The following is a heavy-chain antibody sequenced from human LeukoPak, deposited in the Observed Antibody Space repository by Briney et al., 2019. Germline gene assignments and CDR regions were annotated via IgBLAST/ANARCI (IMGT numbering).Heavy chain of an antibody. CDR3: AREGIAAPFFDY. CDR2: ITSTGRYI. CDR1: GFTFISYT. Sequence: GGSLRLSCAASGFTFISYTMNWVRQAPGKGLEWVSSITSTGRYIYYADSVKGRFTISRDNAKNSLYLQMNSLRAEDTAVYYCAREGIAAPFFDYWGQGTLVTVSS. V-gene: IGHV3-21*01. J-gene: IGHJ4*02. D-gene: IGHD6-6*01.